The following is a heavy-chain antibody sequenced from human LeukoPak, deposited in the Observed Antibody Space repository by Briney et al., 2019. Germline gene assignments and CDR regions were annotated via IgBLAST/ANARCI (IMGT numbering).Heavy chain of an antibody. CDR2: IYYSGST. D-gene: IGHD2-21*02. CDR1: GGSISSGGYY. V-gene: IGHV4-31*03. Sequence: PSQTLSLTCTVSGGSISSGGYYWSWNRQHPGKGLEWIGYIYYSGSTYYNPSLKSRVTISVDTSKNQFSLKLSSVTAADTAVYYCARMRGHIVVVTAPNLYYFDYWGQGTLVTVSS. J-gene: IGHJ4*02. CDR3: ARMRGHIVVVTAPNLYYFDY.